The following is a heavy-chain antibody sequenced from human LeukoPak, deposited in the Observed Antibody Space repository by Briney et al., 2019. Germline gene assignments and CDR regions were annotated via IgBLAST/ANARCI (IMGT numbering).Heavy chain of an antibody. V-gene: IGHV3-23*01. J-gene: IGHJ4*02. D-gene: IGHD2-2*01. Sequence: GGSLRLSCAASGFTFTNYGMTWVRQAPGKGLEWVSVISGNDDSTYYADSVKGRFTISRDISKNTLYIQMNNLRAEDTAVYYCAKDVEAWRSVVVATSIADWGQGTLVTVSS. CDR3: AKDVEAWRSVVVATSIAD. CDR2: ISGNDDST. CDR1: GFTFTNYG.